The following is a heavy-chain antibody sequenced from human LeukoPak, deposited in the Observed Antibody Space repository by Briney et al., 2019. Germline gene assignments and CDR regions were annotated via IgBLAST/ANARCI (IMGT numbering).Heavy chain of an antibody. Sequence: GASVKVSCKASGYTFTSYGISWVRQAPGQGLEWMGWISAYNGNTNYAQKLQGRVTMTTDTSTSTAYMELRSLRSDDTAVYYCARSIVATIGYYYYGMDVWGQGTTVTVSS. D-gene: IGHD5-12*01. CDR1: GYTFTSYG. J-gene: IGHJ6*02. V-gene: IGHV1-18*01. CDR2: ISAYNGNT. CDR3: ARSIVATIGYYYYGMDV.